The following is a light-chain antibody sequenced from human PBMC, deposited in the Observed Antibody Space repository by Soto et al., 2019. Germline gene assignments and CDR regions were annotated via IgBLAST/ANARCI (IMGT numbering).Light chain of an antibody. Sequence: RLTQSPSSLSASVGDRVTITCQASQGISSNLGWYQQKPGRAPKLLIFGASTLQSGVPSRLSGSGSGTDFTLTISSLQPEDFATYCCQKLNDYPPWTFGQGTKVEIK. CDR3: QKLNDYPPWT. CDR2: GAS. V-gene: IGKV1-9*01. CDR1: QGISSN. J-gene: IGKJ1*01.